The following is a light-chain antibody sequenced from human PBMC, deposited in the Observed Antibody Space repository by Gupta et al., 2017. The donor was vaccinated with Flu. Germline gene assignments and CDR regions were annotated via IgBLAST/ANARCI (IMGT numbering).Light chain of an antibody. V-gene: IGKV3-20*01. CDR2: GPS. CDR3: HHFHSSPYS. J-gene: IGKJ2*03. Sequence: ERTPLFCRASQSLSSYFFPLYQQKPGQAPRLLFYGPSNRAAGIPDSFGGSGSGPDFLLTIRRLAPEVSAVYSCHHFHSSPYSFGQGTKLEIK. CDR1: QSLSSYF.